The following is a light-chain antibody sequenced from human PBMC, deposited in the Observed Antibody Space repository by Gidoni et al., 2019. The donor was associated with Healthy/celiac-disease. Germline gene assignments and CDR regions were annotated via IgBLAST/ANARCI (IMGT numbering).Light chain of an antibody. J-gene: IGKJ4*01. CDR1: PRVSSSY. CDR3: QQYGSSLFT. Sequence: EIVLTHSPGTLSLSPGERATLSCRASPRVSSSYLAWYQQKPGQAPRLLIYGASSRATGIPDRFSGSGSGTDFTLTISRLEPEDFAVYYCQQYGSSLFTFGGGTKVEIK. CDR2: GAS. V-gene: IGKV3-20*01.